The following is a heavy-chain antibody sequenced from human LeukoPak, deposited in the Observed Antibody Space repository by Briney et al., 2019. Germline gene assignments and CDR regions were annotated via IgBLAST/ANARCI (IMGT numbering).Heavy chain of an antibody. D-gene: IGHD6-13*01. CDR1: GGSISSSSYY. V-gene: IGHV4-39*01. Sequence: SSETLSLTCTVSGGSISSSSYYWGWIRQPPGKGLEWIGSIYYSGSTYYNPSLKSRVTISVDTSKNQFSLKLSSVTAADTAVYYCATTIAAAALAFDYWGQGTLVTVSS. J-gene: IGHJ4*02. CDR3: ATTIAAAALAFDY. CDR2: IYYSGST.